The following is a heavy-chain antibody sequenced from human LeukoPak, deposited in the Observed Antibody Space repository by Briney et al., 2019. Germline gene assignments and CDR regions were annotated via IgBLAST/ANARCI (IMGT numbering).Heavy chain of an antibody. V-gene: IGHV5-51*01. D-gene: IGHD3-22*01. CDR2: IYAGDPDT. CDR3: TRTYYYDSSGYNWDAFDI. CDR1: GYSFPTYW. J-gene: IGHJ3*02. Sequence: GESLKISCKGSGYSFPTYWIAWVRQMPGKGLVWMGIIYAGDPDTRYSPSFQGKVTISADKSTSTAYLQWSSLKASDTAMYYCTRTYYYDSSGYNWDAFDIWGQGTMVTVSS.